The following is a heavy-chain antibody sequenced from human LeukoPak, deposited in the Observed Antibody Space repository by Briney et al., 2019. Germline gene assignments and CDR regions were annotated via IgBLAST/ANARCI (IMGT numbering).Heavy chain of an antibody. CDR3: AREGSGSYYPDY. Sequence: GESLRLSCAASGFTFSSYWMSWVRQAPGKGLEWVANIKQDGTEKNYVDSMKGRFTISRDNAKNSLYLQMNSLRVDDTAVYYCAREGSGSYYPDYWGQGTLVTVSS. D-gene: IGHD3-10*01. J-gene: IGHJ4*02. V-gene: IGHV3-7*01. CDR2: IKQDGTEK. CDR1: GFTFSSYW.